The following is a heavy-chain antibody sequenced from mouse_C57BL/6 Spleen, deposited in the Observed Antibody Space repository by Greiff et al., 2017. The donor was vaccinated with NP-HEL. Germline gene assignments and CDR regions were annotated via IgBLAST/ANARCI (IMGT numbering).Heavy chain of an antibody. V-gene: IGHV5-6*01. J-gene: IGHJ4*01. CDR3: AGSGGRLDYAMDY. Sequence: EVQGVESGGDLVKPGGSLKLSCAASGFTFSSYGMPWVRQTPDKRLEWVATISSGGSYTYYPDSVKGRSIISRDNAKKTLYLQKRSLQSEDTAMYYCAGSGGRLDYAMDYWGQGTSVTVSS. D-gene: IGHD1-3*01. CDR1: GFTFSSYG. CDR2: ISSGGSYT.